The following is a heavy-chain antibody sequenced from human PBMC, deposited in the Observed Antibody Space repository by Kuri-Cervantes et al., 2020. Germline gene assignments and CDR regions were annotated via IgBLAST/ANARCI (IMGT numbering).Heavy chain of an antibody. Sequence: GSLRLSCAASGFTFSDHYMDWVRQAPGKGLEWIGEINRSGSTNYNPSLKSRVTISVDTSKNQFSLKLTSVTAADTAMYYCARVEGYYYYYMDIWGKGTTVTVSS. D-gene: IGHD3-3*01. CDR3: ARVEGYYYYYMDI. J-gene: IGHJ6*03. CDR2: INRSGST. CDR1: GFTFSDHY. V-gene: IGHV4-34*01.